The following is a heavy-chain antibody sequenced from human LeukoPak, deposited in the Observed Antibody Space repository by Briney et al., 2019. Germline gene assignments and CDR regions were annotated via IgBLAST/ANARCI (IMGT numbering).Heavy chain of an antibody. D-gene: IGHD4-17*01. CDR2: INHSGST. CDR3: ARGTVTTFDY. V-gene: IGHV4-34*01. Sequence: SETLSLTCAVYGGSFSGYYWSWIRQPPGKGLEWIGEINHSGSTNYNPSLKSRVTISVDTSRNQFSLKLSSVTAADTAVYYCARGTVTTFDYWGQGTLVTVSS. CDR1: GGSFSGYY. J-gene: IGHJ4*02.